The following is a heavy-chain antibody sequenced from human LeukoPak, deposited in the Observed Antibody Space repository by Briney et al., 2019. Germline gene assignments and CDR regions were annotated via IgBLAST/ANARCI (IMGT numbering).Heavy chain of an antibody. CDR1: GFTFSSYG. V-gene: IGHV3-23*01. Sequence: PGRSLRLSCAASGFTFSSYGMHWVRQAPGKGLEWVSTISGSGGNTYYADSVKVRVTISRHPSKNTLYLQMNSLRVEDTAVYYCARDGSYCSAGSCYLGIYFQAWGQGTRVTVSS. CDR2: ISGSGGNT. J-gene: IGHJ1*01. D-gene: IGHD2-15*01. CDR3: ARDGSYCSAGSCYLGIYFQA.